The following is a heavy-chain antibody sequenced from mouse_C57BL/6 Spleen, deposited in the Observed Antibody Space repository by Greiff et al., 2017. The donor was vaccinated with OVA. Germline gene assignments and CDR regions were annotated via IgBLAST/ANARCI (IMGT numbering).Heavy chain of an antibody. V-gene: IGHV3-1*01. CDR2: ISYSGST. CDR1: GYSITSGYD. D-gene: IGHD1-1*01. Sequence: EVHLVESGPGMVKPSQSLSLTCTVTGYSITSGYDWHWIRHFPGNKLEWMGYISYSGSTNYNPSLKSRISITHDTSKNHFFLKLNSVTTEDTATYYCARDGGFYYGRGAMDYWGQGTSVTVSS. CDR3: ARDGGFYYGRGAMDY. J-gene: IGHJ4*01.